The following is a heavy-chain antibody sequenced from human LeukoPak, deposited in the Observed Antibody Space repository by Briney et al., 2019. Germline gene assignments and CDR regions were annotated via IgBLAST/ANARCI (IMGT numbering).Heavy chain of an antibody. V-gene: IGHV4-4*07. CDR2: IYTSGST. D-gene: IGHD3-9*01. Sequence: SSETLSLTCTVSGGSISSYYWSWIRQPAGKGLEWIGRIYTSGSTNYNPSLKSRVTMSVDTSKNQFSLKLSSVTAADTAVYYCARDRYFDWLPNNNWFDPWGQGTLVTVSS. J-gene: IGHJ5*02. CDR3: ARDRYFDWLPNNNWFDP. CDR1: GGSISSYY.